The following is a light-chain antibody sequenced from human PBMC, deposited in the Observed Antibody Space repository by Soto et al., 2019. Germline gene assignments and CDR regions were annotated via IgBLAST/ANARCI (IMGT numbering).Light chain of an antibody. Sequence: QSALTQPASVSGSPGQSITISCTGTTSDVGGYNFVSWYQHHPGKAPKLMIYNAFDRPSGVSNRFSGSKSGNTASLTISGLQAEDEAHYYCSSYTRGRVVFRRGTKLTVL. CDR1: TSDVGGYNF. CDR3: SSYTRGRVV. CDR2: NAF. V-gene: IGLV2-14*03. J-gene: IGLJ2*01.